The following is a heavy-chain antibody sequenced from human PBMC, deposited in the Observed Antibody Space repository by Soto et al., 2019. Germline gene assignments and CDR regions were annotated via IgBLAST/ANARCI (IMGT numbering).Heavy chain of an antibody. CDR3: ARDLGYGSGSYYNTVNAFDI. V-gene: IGHV1-69*04. CDR2: IIPILGIA. Sequence: GASVKVSCKASGGTFSGYTISWVRQAPGQGLEWLVRIIPILGIANYAQKFQGRVTITADKSTSTAYMELSSLRPEDTAVYYCARDLGYGSGSYYNTVNAFDIWGQGTMVTVSS. D-gene: IGHD3-10*01. CDR1: GGTFSGYT. J-gene: IGHJ3*02.